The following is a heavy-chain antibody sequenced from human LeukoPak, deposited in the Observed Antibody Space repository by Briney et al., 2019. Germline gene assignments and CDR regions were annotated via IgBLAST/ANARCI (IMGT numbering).Heavy chain of an antibody. CDR2: VFTSGST. Sequence: SETLFLTCAVSGASISRYYCWRWIRQPAGKGLEWIGRVFTSGSTNYNPSLKSRVTMSLDTSKNQISLKLSSVPAADTAVYYCAGDDTGFDPGGQGTLVTVSS. V-gene: IGHV4-4*07. CDR3: AGDDTGFDP. J-gene: IGHJ5*02. CDR1: GASISRYY.